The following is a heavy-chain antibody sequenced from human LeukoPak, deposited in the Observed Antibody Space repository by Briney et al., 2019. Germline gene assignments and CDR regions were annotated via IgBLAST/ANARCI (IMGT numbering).Heavy chain of an antibody. D-gene: IGHD2-21*01. V-gene: IGHV3-7*01. CDR3: ARVVFPSRVSDY. Sequence: PGGSLRLSCAAPGFTFSTYWMSWVRQAPGKGLEWVANIKQDGSDKYYVDSVKGRFTISKDNAKNSLYLQMNSLRAEDTAVYYCARVVFPSRVSDYWGQGTLVTVSS. CDR2: IKQDGSDK. J-gene: IGHJ4*02. CDR1: GFTFSTYW.